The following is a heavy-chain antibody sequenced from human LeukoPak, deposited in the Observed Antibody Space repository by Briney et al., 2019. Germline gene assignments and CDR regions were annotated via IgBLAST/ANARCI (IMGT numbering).Heavy chain of an antibody. Sequence: GGSLRLSCAASGFTFSSYWMSWVRQAPGKGLEWVANIKQDRSEKYYVDSVKGRFTISRDNAKNSLYLQMNSLRAEDTAVYYCARESMIVVVITHYYYYYYMDVWGKGTTVTVSS. V-gene: IGHV3-7*01. CDR1: GFTFSSYW. J-gene: IGHJ6*03. CDR3: ARESMIVVVITHYYYYYYMDV. CDR2: IKQDRSEK. D-gene: IGHD3-22*01.